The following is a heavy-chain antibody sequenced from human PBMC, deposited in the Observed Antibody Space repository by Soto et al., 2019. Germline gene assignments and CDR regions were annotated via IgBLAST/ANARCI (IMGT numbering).Heavy chain of an antibody. Sequence: SETLSLTCAVSGDSISGFSWNWIRQPPGQGLEWIGYIYNSGSTKYNPSLRSRVTISADTSKNQLSLNLNSVTAADTAIYYCARLHVYCSGGNCYIIDFWGQGILVTVSS. CDR1: GDSISGFS. J-gene: IGHJ4*02. V-gene: IGHV4-59*08. CDR2: IYNSGST. D-gene: IGHD2-15*01. CDR3: ARLHVYCSGGNCYIIDF.